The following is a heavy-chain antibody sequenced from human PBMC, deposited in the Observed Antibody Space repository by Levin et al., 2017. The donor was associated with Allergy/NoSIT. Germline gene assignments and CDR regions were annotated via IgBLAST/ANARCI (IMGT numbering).Heavy chain of an antibody. V-gene: IGHV2-5*01. CDR2: IYWNDDK. CDR1: GFSLITSGVG. Sequence: SGPTLVKPTQTLTLTCTFSGFSLITSGVGVGWIRQPPGKALEWLALIYWNDDKRYSPTLKSRLTITKDTSKNQVVLTVTNMDPVDTATYYCAHRQIQYTAYESGVFDYWGQGTLVTVSS. CDR3: AHRQIQYTAYESGVFDY. D-gene: IGHD5-12*01. J-gene: IGHJ4*02.